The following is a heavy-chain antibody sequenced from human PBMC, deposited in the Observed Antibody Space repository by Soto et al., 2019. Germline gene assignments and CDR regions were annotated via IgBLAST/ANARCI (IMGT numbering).Heavy chain of an antibody. Sequence: QVQLQESGPGLVKPSGTLSLTCAVSGASISTTNWWTWVRRPPGKGLEWIGEIYHSGSTNYNPSLKSRVTISVDKSKNQFSLKLASVSAAATAVYYCARGGSSDWLRIFHQWGQGTLVTVSS. J-gene: IGHJ1*01. CDR2: IYHSGST. CDR3: ARGGSSDWLRIFHQ. D-gene: IGHD6-25*01. V-gene: IGHV4-4*02. CDR1: GASISTTNW.